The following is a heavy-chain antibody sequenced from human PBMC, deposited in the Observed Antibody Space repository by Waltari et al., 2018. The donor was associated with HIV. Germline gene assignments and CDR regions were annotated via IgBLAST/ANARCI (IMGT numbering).Heavy chain of an antibody. CDR3: AKLSHIAVAGTIDY. J-gene: IGHJ4*02. V-gene: IGHV3-23*01. Sequence: EVQLLESGGGLVQLGGSVRLSCAASEFPFTKCARNWVRQAPGKGLEWVSAISGSGGSAYYADSVKGRFTISRDNSKNTLFLQMDSLRAEDTAIYYCAKLSHIAVAGTIDYWGQGTLVTVSA. D-gene: IGHD6-19*01. CDR1: EFPFTKCA. CDR2: ISGSGGSA.